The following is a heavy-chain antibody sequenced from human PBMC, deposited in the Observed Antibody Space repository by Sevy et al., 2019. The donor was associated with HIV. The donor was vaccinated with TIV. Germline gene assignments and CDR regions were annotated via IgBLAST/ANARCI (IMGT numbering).Heavy chain of an antibody. CDR3: ARDQTSSIVGAYDY. V-gene: IGHV3-11*01. CDR2: ISSSGSTI. D-gene: IGHD1-26*01. CDR1: GFTFSDYY. Sequence: GGSLRLSCAASGFTFSDYYMSWIRQAPGKGLEWVSYISSSGSTIYYADSVKGRFTISRDNAKNSLYLQMNSLRAEYTAVYYCARDQTSSIVGAYDYWGQGTLVTVSS. J-gene: IGHJ4*02.